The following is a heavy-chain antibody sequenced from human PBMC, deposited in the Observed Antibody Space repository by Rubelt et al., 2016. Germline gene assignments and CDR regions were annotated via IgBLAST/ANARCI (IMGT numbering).Heavy chain of an antibody. V-gene: IGHV4-4*07. J-gene: IGHJ5*02. Sequence: QVQLPESGPGLVKPSETLSLTCTVSGGAISSYSCSWIWQLAGKGLEWLVRIYTSGCTNYNPSLKRRVTMSVDTSKNQLSLKLSSVTAADTAVYYCARDVVVADNWFDPCGQGTRITVSS. D-gene: IGHD2-15*01. CDR1: GGAISSYS. CDR3: ARDVVVADNWFDP. CDR2: IYTSGCT.